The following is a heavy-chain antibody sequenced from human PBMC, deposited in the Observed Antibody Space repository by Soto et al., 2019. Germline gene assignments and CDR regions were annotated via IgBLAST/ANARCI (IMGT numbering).Heavy chain of an antibody. Sequence: QVQLVESGGGVVQPGRSLRLSCAASGFTFSSYGMHWVRQAPGKGLEWVAAISYDGSNKYYADSVKGRFTISRDNSKYSVSMSMTTVRAANTVVYYCASGGSGYYPDYWGQGTLVTVSS. CDR3: ASGGSGYYPDY. CDR1: GFTFSSYG. CDR2: ISYDGSNK. D-gene: IGHD3-3*01. V-gene: IGHV3-30*03. J-gene: IGHJ4*02.